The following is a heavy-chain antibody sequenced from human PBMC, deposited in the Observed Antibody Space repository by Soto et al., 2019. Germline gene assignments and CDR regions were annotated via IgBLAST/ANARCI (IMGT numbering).Heavy chain of an antibody. J-gene: IGHJ6*02. CDR3: ARRMRYCSGGSCYNTYYYYYGMDV. CDR2: IYPGDSDT. D-gene: IGHD2-15*01. Sequence: PGESLKISCKGSGYSFTSYWIGWVRQMPGKGLEWMGIIYPGDSDTRYSPSFQGQVTISADKSISTAYLQWSSLKASDTAMYYCARRMRYCSGGSCYNTYYYYYGMDVWGQGTTVTVSS. V-gene: IGHV5-51*01. CDR1: GYSFTSYW.